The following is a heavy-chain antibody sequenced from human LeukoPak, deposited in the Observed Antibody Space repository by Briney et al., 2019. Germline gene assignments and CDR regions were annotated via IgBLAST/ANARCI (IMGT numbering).Heavy chain of an antibody. CDR1: GFTFSNYA. CDR2: VSGSGDRT. Sequence: GGSLRLSCAASGFTFSNYAMSWVRQAPGKGLEWISAVSGSGDRTYYADSVKGRFTISRDNSKNTLYLQMNSLRAEDTAVYYCARDSSGWSPYGMDVWGQGTTVTVSS. J-gene: IGHJ6*02. V-gene: IGHV3-23*01. D-gene: IGHD6-19*01. CDR3: ARDSSGWSPYGMDV.